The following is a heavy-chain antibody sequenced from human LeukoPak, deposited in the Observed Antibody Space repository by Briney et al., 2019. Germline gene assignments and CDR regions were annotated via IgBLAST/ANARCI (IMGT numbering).Heavy chain of an antibody. V-gene: IGHV4-38-2*02. D-gene: IGHD1-1*01. Sequence: SETLSLTCTVSGGSISSYYWSWIRQPPGKGLEWIGSIYHSGSTYYNPSLKSRVTISVDTSKNQFSLKLSSVTAADTAVYYCASEPRPWYNWNDSNWFDPWGQGTLVTVSS. CDR2: IYHSGST. J-gene: IGHJ5*02. CDR1: GGSISSYY. CDR3: ASEPRPWYNWNDSNWFDP.